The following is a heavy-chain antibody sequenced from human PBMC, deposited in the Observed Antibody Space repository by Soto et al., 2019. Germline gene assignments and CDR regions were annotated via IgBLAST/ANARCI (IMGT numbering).Heavy chain of an antibody. CDR2: IFHSGNA. CDR1: GGSIRNVY. Sequence: SETLSLTCTVSGGSIRNVYWSWIRQAPGKGLEWIGFIFHSGNAKYNPSLKSRVTISVDTSKNQFSLSLDSVTAADTAVYFCARGWSGLVIIRFDPWGQGTLVTVSS. D-gene: IGHD3-9*01. CDR3: ARGWSGLVIIRFDP. J-gene: IGHJ5*02. V-gene: IGHV4-59*01.